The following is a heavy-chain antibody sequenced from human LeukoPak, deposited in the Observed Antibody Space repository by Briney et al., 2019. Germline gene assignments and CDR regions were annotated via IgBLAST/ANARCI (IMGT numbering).Heavy chain of an antibody. V-gene: IGHV3-23*01. CDR2: ISGSGGSI. CDR3: AKAGITMVRGVQYYFDY. Sequence: GGSLRLSCAASGFTFSSYAMSWVRQAPGKGLEWVSAISGSGGSIYYADSVKGRFTISRDNSKNTLYLQMNSLRAEDTAVYYCAKAGITMVRGVQYYFDYWGQGTLVTVSS. D-gene: IGHD3-10*01. J-gene: IGHJ4*02. CDR1: GFTFSSYA.